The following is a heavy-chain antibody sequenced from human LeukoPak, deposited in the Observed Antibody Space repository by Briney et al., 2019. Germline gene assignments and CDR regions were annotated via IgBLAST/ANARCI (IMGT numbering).Heavy chain of an antibody. D-gene: IGHD3-22*01. V-gene: IGHV4-39*02. CDR1: GGSISSSSYY. Sequence: SETLSLTCTVSGGSISSSSYYWGWIRQPPGKGLEWIGSIYNSGSTYYNPSLKSRVTISVDTSKNHFSLKLSSVTAADTAVYYCARCGVISYYFDYWGQGTLVTVSS. J-gene: IGHJ4*02. CDR2: IYNSGST. CDR3: ARCGVISYYFDY.